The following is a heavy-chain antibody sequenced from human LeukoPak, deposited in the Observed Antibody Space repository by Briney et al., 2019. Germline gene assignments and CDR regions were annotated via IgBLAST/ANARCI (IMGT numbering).Heavy chain of an antibody. CDR1: GFTFSSYG. V-gene: IGHV3-23*01. Sequence: GGSLRLSCAASGFTFSSYGMSWVRQAPGKGLEWVSAIGGSGGSTYYADSVKGRFTISRDNSKNTLYLQMNSLRAEDTAVYYCARPRGNVEMAKNPFDYWGQGTLVTVSS. CDR3: ARPRGNVEMAKNPFDY. CDR2: IGGSGGST. J-gene: IGHJ4*02. D-gene: IGHD5-24*01.